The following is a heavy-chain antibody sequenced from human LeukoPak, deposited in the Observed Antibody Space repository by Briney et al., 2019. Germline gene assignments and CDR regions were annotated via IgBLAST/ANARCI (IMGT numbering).Heavy chain of an antibody. Sequence: PGGSLRLSCAASGFTFSSYSMSWVRQAPGKGLEWVSAISGSGGSTYYADSVKGRFTISRDNSKNTLYLQMNSLRAEDTAVYYCAKDRGSGISANDYWGQGTLVTVSS. J-gene: IGHJ4*02. CDR2: ISGSGGST. D-gene: IGHD3-10*01. CDR1: GFTFSSYS. V-gene: IGHV3-23*01. CDR3: AKDRGSGISANDY.